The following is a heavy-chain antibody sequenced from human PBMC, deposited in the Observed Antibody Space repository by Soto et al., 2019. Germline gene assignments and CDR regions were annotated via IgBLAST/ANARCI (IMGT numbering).Heavy chain of an antibody. V-gene: IGHV3-7*01. CDR2: IKQDGSEK. J-gene: IGHJ5*02. CDR3: AREKGANNGNDFRGYSLWFEP. CDR1: GFTFSSYW. Sequence: GGSLRLSCAASGFTFSSYWMSWVRQAPGKGLEWVAKIKQDGSEKYYVDSVKGRFTISRDNAKNSLYLQMNSLRAEDTAVYYCAREKGANNGNDFRGYSLWFEPWGQGTLVTVSS. D-gene: IGHD1-1*01.